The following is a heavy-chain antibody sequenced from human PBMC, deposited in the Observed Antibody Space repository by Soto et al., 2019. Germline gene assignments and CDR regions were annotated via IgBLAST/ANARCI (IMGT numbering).Heavy chain of an antibody. Sequence: QVQLVQSGAEVKKPGSSVKVSCKASGGTFSSYTLSWVRQAPGQGLEWMGRIIPILGIANYAQKFQGRVTITADKSTSTAYMELSSLRSEDAAVYYCAREGASHCSGGSCDHDAFDIWGQGTMVTVSS. V-gene: IGHV1-69*08. J-gene: IGHJ3*02. CDR1: GGTFSSYT. D-gene: IGHD2-15*01. CDR3: AREGASHCSGGSCDHDAFDI. CDR2: IIPILGIA.